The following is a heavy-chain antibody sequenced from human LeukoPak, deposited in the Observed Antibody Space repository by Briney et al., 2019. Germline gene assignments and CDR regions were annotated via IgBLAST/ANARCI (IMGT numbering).Heavy chain of an antibody. CDR2: IYYSGST. CDR1: GGSFSGYY. CDR3: ASAKAVTRNWFDP. Sequence: SETLSLTCAVYGGSFSGYYWTWIRQPPGKGLEWIGSIYYSGSTYYNPSLKSRVTISVDTSKNQFSLKLSSVTAADTAVYYCASAKAVTRNWFDPWGQGTLVTVSS. J-gene: IGHJ5*02. D-gene: IGHD2-21*02. V-gene: IGHV4-34*01.